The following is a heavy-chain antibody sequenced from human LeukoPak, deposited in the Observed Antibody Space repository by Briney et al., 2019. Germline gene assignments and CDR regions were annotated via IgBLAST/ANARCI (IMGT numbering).Heavy chain of an antibody. CDR1: GGSISSGGYY. D-gene: IGHD4-17*01. J-gene: IGHJ6*02. V-gene: IGHV4-61*08. Sequence: SETLSLTCAVSGGSISSGGYYWSWIRQPPGKGLEWIGYIHDSGTTNYNPSLKSRVSISADTFENQMSLRLRSVTAADTAVYYCVRHLSGDYAWSDVWGQGTTVTVSS. CDR3: VRHLSGDYAWSDV. CDR2: IHDSGTT.